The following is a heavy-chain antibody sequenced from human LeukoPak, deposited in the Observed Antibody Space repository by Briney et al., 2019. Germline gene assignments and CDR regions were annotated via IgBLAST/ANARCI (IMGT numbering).Heavy chain of an antibody. V-gene: IGHV3-30*04. CDR3: ARTPSGSYIYSNAFDI. D-gene: IGHD1-26*01. CDR2: ISYDGSNK. CDR1: GFTFSSYA. Sequence: GGSLRLSCAASGFTFSSYAMHWVRQAPGKGLEWVAVISYDGSNKYYADSVKGRFTISRDNSKNTLYLQMNSLRAEDTAVYYCARTPSGSYIYSNAFDIWGQGTMVTVSS. J-gene: IGHJ3*02.